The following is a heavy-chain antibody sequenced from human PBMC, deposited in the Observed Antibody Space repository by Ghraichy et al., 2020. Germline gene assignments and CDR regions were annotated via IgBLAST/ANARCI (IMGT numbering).Heavy chain of an antibody. CDR1: GYTFTGYY. CDR2: INPNSGGT. J-gene: IGHJ5*02. Sequence: ASVKVSCKASGYTFTGYYMHWVRQAPGQGLEWMGWINPNSGGTNYAQKFQGRVTMTRDTSISTAYMELSRLRSDDTAVYYCARGWEVPAAMRWWFDPWGQGTLVTVSS. CDR3: ARGWEVPAAMRWWFDP. D-gene: IGHD2-2*01. V-gene: IGHV1-2*02.